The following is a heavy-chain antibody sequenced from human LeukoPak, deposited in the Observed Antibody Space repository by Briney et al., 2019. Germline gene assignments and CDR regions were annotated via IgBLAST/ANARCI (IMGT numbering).Heavy chain of an antibody. CDR2: ISPSGGST. D-gene: IGHD2-2*01. CDR3: ARESGIVVVPAAKGAENNWFDP. Sequence: ASVKVSCKASGYTFTNSYLHWVRQAPGQGLEWMGIISPSGGSTTYAQKFQGRVTMTTDTSTSTAYMELRSLRSDDTAVYYCARESGIVVVPAAKGAENNWFDPWGQGTLVTVSS. J-gene: IGHJ5*02. V-gene: IGHV1-46*01. CDR1: GYTFTNSY.